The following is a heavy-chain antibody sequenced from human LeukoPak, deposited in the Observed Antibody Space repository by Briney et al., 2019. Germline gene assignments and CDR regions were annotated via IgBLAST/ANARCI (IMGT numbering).Heavy chain of an antibody. Sequence: PGGSLRLSCVASGFTFSDAWMSWVRQAPGKGLEWVGRIKSKIDGGTIDYAAPVKGRFTISRDDSRNTLYLQMNSLKTEDTAGYYCTTRLQEGWWGQGTLVTV. D-gene: IGHD6-25*01. CDR3: TTRLQEGW. J-gene: IGHJ4*02. V-gene: IGHV3-15*01. CDR1: GFTFSDAW. CDR2: IKSKIDGGTI.